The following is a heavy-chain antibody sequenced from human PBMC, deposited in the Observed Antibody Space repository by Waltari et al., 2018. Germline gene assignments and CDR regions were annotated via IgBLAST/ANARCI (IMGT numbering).Heavy chain of an antibody. D-gene: IGHD2-21*01. CDR2: INPNNGGT. Sequence: QVQLVQSGAEVKKPGASVNVSCKASGYSFHDYFIQWVRQAPGQGLEWMGWINPNNGGTHYAQKFQGRVTMTSDTSLSTAYMELKSLTSDDTALYYCARGGMGESLGCMDVWGQGTTVTVSS. J-gene: IGHJ6*02. CDR1: GYSFHDYF. V-gene: IGHV1-2*02. CDR3: ARGGMGESLGCMDV.